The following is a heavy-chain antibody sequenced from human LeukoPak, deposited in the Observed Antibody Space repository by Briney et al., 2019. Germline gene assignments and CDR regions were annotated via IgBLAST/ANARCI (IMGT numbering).Heavy chain of an antibody. Sequence: QSGGSLRLSCAASGFTFSSYWMSWVRQAPGKGLEWVANIKQDGSEKYYVDSVKGRFTISRDNAKNSLYLQMNSLRAEDTAVYYCAKESVGYYYDSSVYFDYWGQGTLVTVSS. CDR1: GFTFSSYW. CDR3: AKESVGYYYDSSVYFDY. D-gene: IGHD3-22*01. V-gene: IGHV3-7*01. CDR2: IKQDGSEK. J-gene: IGHJ4*02.